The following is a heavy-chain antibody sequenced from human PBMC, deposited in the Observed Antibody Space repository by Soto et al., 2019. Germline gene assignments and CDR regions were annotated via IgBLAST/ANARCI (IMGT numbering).Heavy chain of an antibody. V-gene: IGHV4-34*01. CDR2: INHSGST. Sequence: SQTLSLTCAVYGGSFNGYYWSWIRQPPGKGLEWIGEINHSGSTKYNPSLKSRVTISVDTSKNQFSLKLSSVTAADTAVYYCASQRDTAMVFDYWGRGTLVTVSS. CDR1: GGSFNGYY. CDR3: ASQRDTAMVFDY. D-gene: IGHD5-18*01. J-gene: IGHJ4*02.